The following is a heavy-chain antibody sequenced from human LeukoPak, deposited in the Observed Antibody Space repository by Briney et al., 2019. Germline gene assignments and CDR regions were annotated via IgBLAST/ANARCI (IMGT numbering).Heavy chain of an antibody. CDR1: GGSVSSGSYY. Sequence: SETLSLTCTVSGGSVSSGSYYWSWIRQPPGKGLEWIGYIYYSGSTNYNPSLKSRVTISVDTFKNQFSLKLSSVTAADTAVYYCARDLVEWERRRAFDIWGQGTMVTVSS. V-gene: IGHV4-61*01. D-gene: IGHD1-26*01. CDR3: ARDLVEWERRRAFDI. J-gene: IGHJ3*02. CDR2: IYYSGST.